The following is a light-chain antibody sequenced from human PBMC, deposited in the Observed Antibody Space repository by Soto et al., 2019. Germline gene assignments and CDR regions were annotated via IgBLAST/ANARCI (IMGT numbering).Light chain of an antibody. Sequence: SQMTQSPSTLSASVGDRVTITCRASQPISSWLAWYQPKPGNAPRLRTYDASTLESGVPSRFSGSGSGTDFTLPIGRLQPEDLAPSSCQHSYGTPWTFGQGPKWIS. CDR2: DAS. CDR1: QPISSW. V-gene: IGKV1-5*01. CDR3: QHSYGTPWT. J-gene: IGKJ1*01.